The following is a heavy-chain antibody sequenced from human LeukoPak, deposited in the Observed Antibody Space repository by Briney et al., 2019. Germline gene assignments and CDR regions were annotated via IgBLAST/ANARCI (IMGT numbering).Heavy chain of an antibody. CDR1: GFTFSSSW. CDR3: ARAIAGRSSEFDP. D-gene: IGHD6-6*01. V-gene: IGHV3-7*01. J-gene: IGHJ5*02. Sequence: PGGSLRLPCAASGFTFSSSWMSWVRQAPGKGLEWVANIKQDGSEKFYGSSVKGRFTISRDNAKNSLYLQMNSLRVEDTAVYYCARAIAGRSSEFDPWGQGTLVTVSS. CDR2: IKQDGSEK.